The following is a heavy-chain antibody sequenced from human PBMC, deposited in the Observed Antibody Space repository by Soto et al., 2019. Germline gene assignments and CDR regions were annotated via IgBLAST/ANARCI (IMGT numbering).Heavy chain of an antibody. CDR3: ARDEGMIVVAPPDY. CDR1: GFTFSSYG. D-gene: IGHD3-22*01. CDR2: IWYDGSNK. Sequence: QVQLVESGGGVVQPGRSLRLSCAASGFTFSSYGMHWVRQAPDKGLEWVAVIWYDGSNKYYADSVKGRFTISRDNSKNTLYLQMNSLRAEDTAVYYCARDEGMIVVAPPDYWGQGTLVTVSS. J-gene: IGHJ4*02. V-gene: IGHV3-33*01.